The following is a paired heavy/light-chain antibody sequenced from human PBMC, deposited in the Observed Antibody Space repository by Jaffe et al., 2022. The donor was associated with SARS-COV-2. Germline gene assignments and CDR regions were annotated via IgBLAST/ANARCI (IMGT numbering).Light chain of an antibody. Sequence: QSALTQPRSVSGSPGQSVTISCTGTNSDVGGYNYVSWYQHHPGKDPKVMIYDVSKRPSGVPDRFSGFKSGNTASLTISGLQAEDEANYYCCSYAGNSAYVFGTGTKVTVL. V-gene: IGLV2-11*01. CDR2: DVS. J-gene: IGLJ1*01. CDR3: CSYAGNSAYV. CDR1: NSDVGGYNY.
Heavy chain of an antibody. CDR2: LHTSTGNP. J-gene: IGHJ3*01. V-gene: IGHV7-4-1*02. Sequence: QVQLVQSGSELKKPGASVKVSCKASGYTFTDYSINWMRQAPGQGLEWMGWLHTSTGNPSYAQGFTGRFVFSLDTSVSTAYLQINSLEADDSAIYFCARVTLAALFDVWGQGTMVTVSS. D-gene: IGHD2-15*01. CDR1: GYTFTDYS. CDR3: ARVTLAALFDV.